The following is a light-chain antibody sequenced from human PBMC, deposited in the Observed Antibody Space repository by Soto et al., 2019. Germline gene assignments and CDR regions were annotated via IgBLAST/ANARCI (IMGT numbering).Light chain of an antibody. Sequence: QSALTQPASVSGSPGQSITISCTGTSSDVGAYNYVSWFQQHPGKAPKLMIYAVTNRPSGVSNRFSGSKSGNTASLTISWLQAEDEADYYCCSYTSSSTYVFGTGTKLTVL. CDR3: CSYTSSSTYV. V-gene: IGLV2-14*01. J-gene: IGLJ1*01. CDR1: SSDVGAYNY. CDR2: AVT.